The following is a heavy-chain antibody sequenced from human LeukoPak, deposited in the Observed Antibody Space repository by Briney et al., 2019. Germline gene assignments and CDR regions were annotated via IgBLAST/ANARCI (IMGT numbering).Heavy chain of an antibody. CDR3: ARRGYSSSSWGYYYYYMDV. V-gene: IGHV1-18*01. D-gene: IGHD6-6*01. CDR1: GYTFTSYG. J-gene: IGHJ6*03. Sequence: ASVKVSCKASGYTFTSYGISWVRQAPGQGLEWMGWISAYNGNTNYAQKLQGRVTMTTDTSTSTAYMELSSLRSEDTAVYYCARRGYSSSSWGYYYYYMDVWGKGTTVTVSS. CDR2: ISAYNGNT.